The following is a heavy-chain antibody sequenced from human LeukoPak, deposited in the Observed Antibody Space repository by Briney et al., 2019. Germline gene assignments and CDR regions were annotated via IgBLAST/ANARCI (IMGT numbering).Heavy chain of an antibody. Sequence: GGSLRLSCAASAFTFSSFGMQGVRQAPGKGLEGGAVIWYDGSNKYYADSVEGRFTISRDNSKNTLYLRMNSLRAEDTAVYYCARDRETWYFDFWGQGTLVTVSS. CDR3: ARDRETWYFDF. J-gene: IGHJ4*02. V-gene: IGHV3-33*01. CDR2: IWYDGSNK. CDR1: AFTFSSFG.